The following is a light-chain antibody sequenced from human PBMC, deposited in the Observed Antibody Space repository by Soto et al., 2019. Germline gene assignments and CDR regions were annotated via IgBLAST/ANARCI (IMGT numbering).Light chain of an antibody. Sequence: QSALTQPASVSGSPGQSITISCTGTSSDVGGYNYVSWHQQYPGKAPKLMIYDVSNRPSGVSNRFSGSKSGNTASLTISGLQAEDEADYYCSSFTSSTTRMFAGGTKVTVL. CDR2: DVS. CDR3: SSFTSSTTRM. V-gene: IGLV2-14*01. J-gene: IGLJ3*02. CDR1: SSDVGGYNY.